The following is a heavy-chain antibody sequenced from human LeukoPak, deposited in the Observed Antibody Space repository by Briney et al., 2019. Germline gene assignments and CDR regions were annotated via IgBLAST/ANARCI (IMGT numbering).Heavy chain of an antibody. CDR1: GFTFSSYS. CDR2: ISSSSSHI. CDR3: ARGGLNSGPGSWFDP. D-gene: IGHD2-15*01. J-gene: IGHJ5*02. V-gene: IGHV3-21*01. Sequence: PGGSLRLSCAASGFTFSSYSMNWVRQAPGKGLEWVSSISSSSSHIYYADSVKGRFTISRDNAKNSLYLQMNSLRAEDTAVYYCARGGLNSGPGSWFDPWGQGTLVTVSS.